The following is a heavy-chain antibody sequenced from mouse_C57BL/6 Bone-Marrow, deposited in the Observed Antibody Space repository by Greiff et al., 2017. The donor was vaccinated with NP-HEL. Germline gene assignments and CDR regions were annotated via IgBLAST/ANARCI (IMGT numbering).Heavy chain of an antibody. CDR3: ARGLGRAYAMDY. J-gene: IGHJ4*01. Sequence: DVMLVESGGGLVKPGGSLKLSCAASGFTFSDYGMHWVRQAPEKGLEWVAYISSGSSTIYYADTVKGRFTISRDNAKNTLFLQMTSLRSEDTAMYYCARGLGRAYAMDYWGQGTSVTVSS. V-gene: IGHV5-17*01. CDR1: GFTFSDYG. D-gene: IGHD4-1*01. CDR2: ISSGSSTI.